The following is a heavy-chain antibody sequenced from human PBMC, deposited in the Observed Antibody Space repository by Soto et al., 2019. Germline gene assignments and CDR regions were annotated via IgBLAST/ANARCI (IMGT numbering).Heavy chain of an antibody. CDR3: ARDGRWYYGMDV. CDR1: GGTFSSYA. CDR2: IIPIFGTA. V-gene: IGHV1-69*13. J-gene: IGHJ6*02. D-gene: IGHD2-15*01. Sequence: SVKVSCKASGGTFSSYAISWVRQAPGQGLEWMGGIIPIFGTANYAQKFQGRVTITADESTSTAYMELSSLRSEDTAVYYCARDGRWYYGMDVWGQGTTVTVSS.